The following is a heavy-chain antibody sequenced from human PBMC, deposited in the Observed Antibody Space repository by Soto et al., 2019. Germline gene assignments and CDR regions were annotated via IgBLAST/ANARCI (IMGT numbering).Heavy chain of an antibody. CDR3: ASRSSGKYYNGVDI. CDR1: GYTFSGYY. D-gene: IGHD1-26*01. J-gene: IGHJ6*02. Sequence: ASVKVSCKASGYTFSGYYVHWMRQISGRGFERMGWITPDGGVKNYEPKFRGRVTLTRDMSLNTVYMELKGLTSHETAVYFCASRSSGKYYNGVDIWGQGTTVTVSS. V-gene: IGHV1-2*02. CDR2: ITPDGGVK.